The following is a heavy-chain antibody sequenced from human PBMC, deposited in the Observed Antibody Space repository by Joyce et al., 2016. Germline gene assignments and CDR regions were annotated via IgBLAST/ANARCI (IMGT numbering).Heavy chain of an antibody. D-gene: IGHD6-13*01. CDR1: GISIMRSY. CDR2: IFGDGRT. J-gene: IGHJ4*02. Sequence: VELVESGGGFFQPGESLRLSCSASGISIMRSYMAWVRQAPGKGREWVAIIFGDGRTYFGDSVKGRCSISRDKSKNTFSLQMKSLTVGDTGFYYCARVANVASAGYDYWGPGTLVTVSS. V-gene: IGHV3-53*01. CDR3: ARVANVASAGYDY.